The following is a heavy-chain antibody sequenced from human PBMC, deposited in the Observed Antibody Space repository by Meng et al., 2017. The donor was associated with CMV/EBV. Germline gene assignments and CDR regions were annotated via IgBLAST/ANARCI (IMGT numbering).Heavy chain of an antibody. CDR3: ASSGWYWGYYDSSGYLDY. CDR2: IYSGGST. D-gene: IGHD3-22*01. V-gene: IGHV3-66*01. CDR1: GFTVSSNY. Sequence: EVQLVESXXGLVQPGGALRLSCXAAGFTVSSNYMSWVRQAPGKGLEWVSVIYSGGSTYYADSVKGRFTISRDNSKNTLYLQMNSLRAEDTAVYYCASSGWYWGYYDSSGYLDYWGQGTLVTVCS. J-gene: IGHJ4*02.